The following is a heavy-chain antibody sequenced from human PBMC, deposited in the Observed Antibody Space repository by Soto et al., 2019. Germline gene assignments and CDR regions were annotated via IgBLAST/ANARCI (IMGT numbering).Heavy chain of an antibody. J-gene: IGHJ4*02. CDR2: ISSVSSYT. Sequence: PGGSLRLSCAASGFMFSDYYMSWIRQAPGKGLEWVSYISSVSSYTNYADSVKGRFTISRDNSKNSLCLQMNSLRAEDTAVYYWAREWANYDTITGKLDYWGQGTQATVSS. CDR1: GFMFSDYY. D-gene: IGHD3-9*01. V-gene: IGHV3-11*06. CDR3: AREWANYDTITGKLDY.